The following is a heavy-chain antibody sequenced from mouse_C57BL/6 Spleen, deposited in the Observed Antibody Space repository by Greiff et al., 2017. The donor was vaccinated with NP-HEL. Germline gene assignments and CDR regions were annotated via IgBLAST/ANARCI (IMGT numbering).Heavy chain of an antibody. CDR3: ARELHYAMDY. V-gene: IGHV5-4*01. Sequence: EVKVVESGGGLVKPGGSLKLSCAASGFTFSSYAMSWVRQTPEKRLEWVATISDGGSYTYYPDNVKGRFTISRDNAKNNLYLQMSHLKSEDTAMYYCARELHYAMDYWGQGTSVTVSS. CDR2: ISDGGSYT. CDR1: GFTFSSYA. J-gene: IGHJ4*01.